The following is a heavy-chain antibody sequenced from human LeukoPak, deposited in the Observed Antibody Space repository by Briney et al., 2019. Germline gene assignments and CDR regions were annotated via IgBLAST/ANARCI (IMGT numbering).Heavy chain of an antibody. CDR1: GFTFSSYG. CDR3: PGSGWTTDAFDI. V-gene: IGHV3-30*03. J-gene: IGHJ3*02. D-gene: IGHD6-19*01. CDR2: ISYDGSNN. Sequence: PGGSLRLSCAASGFTFSSYGMHWVRQAPGKGLEWVAVISYDGSNNYYADSVKGRFTISRDNAKNSLYLQMNSLRAGDTAVYYCPGSGWTTDAFDIWGQGTMVTVSS.